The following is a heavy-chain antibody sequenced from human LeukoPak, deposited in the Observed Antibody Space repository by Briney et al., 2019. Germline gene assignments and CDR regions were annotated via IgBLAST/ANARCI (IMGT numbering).Heavy chain of an antibody. D-gene: IGHD3-22*01. CDR3: AKVPETAGPNYYDSSGYYFDY. CDR1: GFTVSSNY. J-gene: IGHJ4*02. CDR2: ISSSSSYI. Sequence: PGGSLRLSCAASGFTVSSNYMSWVRQAPGKGLEWVSSISSSSSYIYYADSVKGRFTISRDNAKNSLYLQMNSLRAEDTAVYYCAKVPETAGPNYYDSSGYYFDYWGQGTLVTVSS. V-gene: IGHV3-21*04.